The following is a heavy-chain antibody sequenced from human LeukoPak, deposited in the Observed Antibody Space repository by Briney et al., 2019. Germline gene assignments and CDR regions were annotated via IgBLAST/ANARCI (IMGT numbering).Heavy chain of an antibody. CDR2: INHSGST. V-gene: IGHV4-34*01. J-gene: IGHJ4*02. CDR3: ARDSSGAGTVGATSGY. CDR1: GGSFSGYY. D-gene: IGHD1-26*01. Sequence: SETLSLTCAVYGGSFSGYYWSWIRQPPGKGLEWIGEINHSGSTNYNPSLKSRVTISVDTSKNQFSLKLNSVTAADTAVYYCARDSSGAGTVGATSGYWGQGTLVTVSS.